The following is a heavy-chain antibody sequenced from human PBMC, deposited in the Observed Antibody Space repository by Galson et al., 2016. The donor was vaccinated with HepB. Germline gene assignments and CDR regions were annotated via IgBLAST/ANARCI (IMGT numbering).Heavy chain of an antibody. CDR3: AVHNYYGSSSRDY. D-gene: IGHD3-10*01. Sequence: SVKVSCKASGYTFTTYGISWVRQAPGQGLEWMGWISPYNGNTNYAQKFQGRVTMTTDTSTSIAHMELRSLRSDDTAVYYCAVHNYYGSSSRDYWGQGTLVTVSS. CDR1: GYTFTTYG. J-gene: IGHJ4*02. CDR2: ISPYNGNT. V-gene: IGHV1-18*01.